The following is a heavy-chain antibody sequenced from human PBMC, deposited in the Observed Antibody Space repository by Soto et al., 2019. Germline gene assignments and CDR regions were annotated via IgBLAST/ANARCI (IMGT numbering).Heavy chain of an antibody. Sequence: QVQLVESEGGAVQPGRSLRLSCAASGFTFSSYAMHWVRQAPGKGLEWVAVISYDGSNKYYADSVKGRFTISRGNSKNTLYLQMNSLRAEDTAVYYCARDAVGKYVWGSYSLDYWGQGTLVTVSS. CDR2: ISYDGSNK. V-gene: IGHV3-30-3*01. CDR1: GFTFSSYA. D-gene: IGHD3-16*01. J-gene: IGHJ4*02. CDR3: ARDAVGKYVWGSYSLDY.